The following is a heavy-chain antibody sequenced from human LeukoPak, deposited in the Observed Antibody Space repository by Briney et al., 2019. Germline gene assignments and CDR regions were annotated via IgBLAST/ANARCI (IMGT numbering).Heavy chain of an antibody. J-gene: IGHJ4*02. Sequence: GGSLRLSCVASGLTSFRYLMHWVRQDPRKGVVWVSGICVGGGRTYLPDSVKGRFTISRDNSKNTLYLQMNSLRAEDTAVYYCAKAGSSGYYYSRFGFDYWGQGTLVTVSS. CDR3: AKAGSSGYYYSRFGFDY. V-gene: IGHV3-23*01. CDR1: GLTSFRYL. CDR2: ICVGGGRT. D-gene: IGHD3-22*01.